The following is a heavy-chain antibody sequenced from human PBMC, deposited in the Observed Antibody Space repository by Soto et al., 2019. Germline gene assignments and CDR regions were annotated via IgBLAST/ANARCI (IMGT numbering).Heavy chain of an antibody. CDR3: SVDSSIAARTDYYYYMDV. V-gene: IGHV3-74*01. CDR2: INSDGSKT. CDR1: GFIFSTFW. Sequence: GGSLRLSCAASGFIFSTFWMHWVRQAPGKGLEWVSRINSDGSKTTYADSVKGRFTISRDNAKNSLYLQMNSLKTEVTVVYYCSVDSSIAARTDYYYYMDVWGKGTTVTVSS. D-gene: IGHD6-6*01. J-gene: IGHJ6*03.